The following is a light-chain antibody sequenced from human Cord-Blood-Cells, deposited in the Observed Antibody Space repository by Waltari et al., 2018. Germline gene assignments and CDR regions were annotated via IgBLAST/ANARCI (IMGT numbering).Light chain of an antibody. CDR1: QSISSY. Sequence: DIQMTQSPSSLSASVGDRVTITCRASQSISSYLNWYQQKPGKAPKLPIYVASSLQSGVPSRFSGSGSGTDFTLTISSLQPEDFATYYCQQSYSTPYTFGQGTKLEIK. J-gene: IGKJ2*01. V-gene: IGKV1-39*01. CDR3: QQSYSTPYT. CDR2: VAS.